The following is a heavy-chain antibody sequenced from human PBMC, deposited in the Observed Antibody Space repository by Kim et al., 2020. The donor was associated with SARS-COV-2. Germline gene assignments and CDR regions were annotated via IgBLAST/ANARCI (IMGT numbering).Heavy chain of an antibody. CDR2: ISGSGGST. CDR1: GFTFSSYA. Sequence: GGSLRLSCAASGFTFSSYAMSWVRQAPGKGLEWVSAISGSGGSTYYADSVKGRFTISRDNSKNTLYLQMNSLRAEDTAVYYCAKEPRGSITMIVVVISAFDIWGQGTMVTVSS. D-gene: IGHD3-22*01. CDR3: AKEPRGSITMIVVVISAFDI. J-gene: IGHJ3*02. V-gene: IGHV3-23*01.